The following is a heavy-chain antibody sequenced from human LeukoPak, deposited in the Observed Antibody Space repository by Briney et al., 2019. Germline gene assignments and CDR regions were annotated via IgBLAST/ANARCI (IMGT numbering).Heavy chain of an antibody. Sequence: SETLSLTCAVSGGSISNDHWWSWVRQPPEKGLEGIGEIYHSGATNYNPSLRGRVIISVDKSKNQVSLKLNSVTAADTAVYYCATQGITTPGYYFDYWGQGTLVTASS. CDR3: ATQGITTPGYYFDY. D-gene: IGHD1/OR15-1a*01. CDR2: IYHSGAT. CDR1: GGSISNDHW. V-gene: IGHV4-4*02. J-gene: IGHJ4*02.